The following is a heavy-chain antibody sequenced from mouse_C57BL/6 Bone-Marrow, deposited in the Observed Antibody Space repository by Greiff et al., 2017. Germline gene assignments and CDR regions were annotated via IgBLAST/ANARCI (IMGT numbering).Heavy chain of an antibody. V-gene: IGHV8-8*01. Sequence: ESGPGILPPSQTLSLTCSFSGFSLSTFGMGVGWIRQPSGKGLEWLAHIWWDDDKYYNPALKRRLTISKDTSKNQSFHKRPNVDTADTATYYWARAYGSSPPVWGTVTTVTVSS. D-gene: IGHD1-1*01. CDR1: GFSLSTFGMG. CDR2: IWWDDDK. J-gene: IGHJ1*03. CDR3: ARAYGSSPPV.